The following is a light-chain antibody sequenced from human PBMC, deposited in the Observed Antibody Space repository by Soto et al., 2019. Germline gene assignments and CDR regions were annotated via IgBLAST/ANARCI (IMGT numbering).Light chain of an antibody. V-gene: IGKV1-5*01. J-gene: IGKJ4*01. CDR1: QSINNW. CDR3: QQYDTYPLT. Sequence: DVQMTQSPSSLSASVGDRVTITCRASQSINNWLAWYQQKPGKAPKFLIYDASTLETGVPSRFSGSASGTEFTPTLSGLQPEDVASYYCQQYDTYPLTFGGGTRVELK. CDR2: DAS.